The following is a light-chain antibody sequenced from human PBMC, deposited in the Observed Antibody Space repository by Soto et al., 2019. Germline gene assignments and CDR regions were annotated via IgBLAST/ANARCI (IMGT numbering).Light chain of an antibody. CDR1: SSDVGGYNY. CDR3: SSYVGGNDYV. J-gene: IGLJ1*01. Sequence: QSALTQPPSAPGSPGQSVTISCTGTSSDVGGYNYVSWYQQHPGKAPKLMIYVVSKRPSGVPDRFSGSKSGNTASLTVSGLQAEDEADYYCSSYVGGNDYVFGTGTKVTVL. V-gene: IGLV2-8*01. CDR2: VVS.